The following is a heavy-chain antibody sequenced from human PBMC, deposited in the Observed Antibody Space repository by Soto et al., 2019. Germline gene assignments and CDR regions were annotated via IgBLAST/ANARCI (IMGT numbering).Heavy chain of an antibody. J-gene: IGHJ5*02. CDR2: IIPIFGTA. Sequence: SVKVSCKASGGTFSSYAISWVRQAPGQGLEWMGGIIPIFGTANYAQKFQGRVTITADESTSTAYMELSSLRSEDTAVYYCARDQKNYDDSSGYLNWFDPWGQGTLVTVAS. CDR3: ARDQKNYDDSSGYLNWFDP. D-gene: IGHD3-22*01. V-gene: IGHV1-69*13. CDR1: GGTFSSYA.